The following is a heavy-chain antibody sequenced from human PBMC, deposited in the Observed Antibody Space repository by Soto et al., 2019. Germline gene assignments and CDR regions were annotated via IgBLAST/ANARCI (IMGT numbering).Heavy chain of an antibody. CDR1: GFTFSNYG. V-gene: IGHV3-33*01. Sequence: GSLRLSCAASGFTFSNYGMHWVRQAPGKGLEWVAVIWYAGTNKYYADSVKGRFTISRDNSKNTLYLQMNSLRAEDTAVYYCARDQAAAPTLDYYFGMDVWGQGTTVTVSS. CDR2: IWYAGTNK. J-gene: IGHJ6*02. CDR3: ARDQAAAPTLDYYFGMDV. D-gene: IGHD6-13*01.